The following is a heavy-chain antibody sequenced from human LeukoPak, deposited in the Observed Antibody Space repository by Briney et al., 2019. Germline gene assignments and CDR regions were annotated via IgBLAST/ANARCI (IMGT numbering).Heavy chain of an antibody. Sequence: GRSLRLSCAASGFTFSGYGMHWVRQAPGKGLEWVAVIWYDGSNDDYADSVKDRFTISRDNSKNTLYLQMNSLRAEDTAVYYCARSIPRYDGSAYYPDYWGQGTLVTVSS. V-gene: IGHV3-33*01. J-gene: IGHJ4*02. CDR1: GFTFSGYG. CDR2: IWYDGSND. CDR3: ARSIPRYDGSAYYPDY. D-gene: IGHD3-22*01.